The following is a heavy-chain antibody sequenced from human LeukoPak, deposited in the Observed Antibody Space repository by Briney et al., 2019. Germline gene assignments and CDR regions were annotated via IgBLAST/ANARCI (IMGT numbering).Heavy chain of an antibody. CDR1: GFTFSKYS. CDR3: ARDSPANYYGSGSNY. CDR2: ISASTYYI. D-gene: IGHD3-10*01. Sequence: GGSLRLSCAASGFTFSKYSMNWFRQAPGKGLEWVSSISASTYYIYYADSVKGRFTVSRDNAKNSLYLQMNSLRAEDTAVYYCARDSPANYYGSGSNYWGQGTLVTVSS. J-gene: IGHJ4*02. V-gene: IGHV3-21*01.